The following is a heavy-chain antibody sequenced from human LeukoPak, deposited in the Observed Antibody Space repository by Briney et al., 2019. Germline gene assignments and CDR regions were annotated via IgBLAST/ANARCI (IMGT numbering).Heavy chain of an antibody. V-gene: IGHV4-4*07. Sequence: PSETLSLTCTVSGGSISSYYWSWIRQPAGKGLEWIGRIYTSGSANYNPSLKSRVTISVDTSKNQFSLKLSSVTAADTAVYYCARVYSSGHSSPTYYFDYWGQGTLVTVSS. CDR2: IYTSGSA. J-gene: IGHJ4*02. CDR1: GGSISSYY. CDR3: ARVYSSGHSSPTYYFDY. D-gene: IGHD3-22*01.